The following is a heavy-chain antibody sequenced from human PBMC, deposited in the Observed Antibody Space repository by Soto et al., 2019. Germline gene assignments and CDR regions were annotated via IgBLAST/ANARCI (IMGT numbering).Heavy chain of an antibody. V-gene: IGHV4-30-4*01. D-gene: IGHD6-25*01. Sequence: QVQLQESGPGLVKPSQTLSLTCTVSGGSISSGDYYWSWIRQPPGKGLEWIGYIYYSGSTYYNPSHTRRVTISVYPAKNQFSRKLSSVTAADTAVYYCARASGARYFDYWGQGTLVTVSS. J-gene: IGHJ4*02. CDR1: GGSISSGDYY. CDR3: ARASGARYFDY. CDR2: IYYSGST.